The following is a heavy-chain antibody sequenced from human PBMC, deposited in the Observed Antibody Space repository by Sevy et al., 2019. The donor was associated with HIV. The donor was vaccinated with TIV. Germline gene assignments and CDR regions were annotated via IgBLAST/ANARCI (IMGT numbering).Heavy chain of an antibody. D-gene: IGHD3-10*01. CDR3: AKDLLPYGSGSYPLDY. J-gene: IGHJ4*02. V-gene: IGHV3-9*01. Sequence: GGSLRLSCAASGFRFEDYGMHWVRRAPGKGLEWVSGIGWNSGSVGYAVSVKGRFTISRDNAKNFLYLQMNSLTSEDTAVDYCAKDLLPYGSGSYPLDYWGQGTVVTVSS. CDR2: IGWNSGSV. CDR1: GFRFEDYG.